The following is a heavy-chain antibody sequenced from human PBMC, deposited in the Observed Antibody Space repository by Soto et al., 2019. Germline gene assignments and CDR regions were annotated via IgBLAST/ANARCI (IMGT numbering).Heavy chain of an antibody. CDR1: GFTFSDHY. V-gene: IGHV3-11*06. D-gene: IGHD2-21*02. CDR2: SSNSGSFT. J-gene: IGHJ4*02. Sequence: PGGSLRLSCAASGFTFSDHYMSWIRQAPGKGLEWIGYSSNSGSFTRYADSVKGRFSISRDNAKNSLYLQINSLRGDDTAIYYCVRSGDNHYFDSWGQGTLVTVSS. CDR3: VRSGDNHYFDS.